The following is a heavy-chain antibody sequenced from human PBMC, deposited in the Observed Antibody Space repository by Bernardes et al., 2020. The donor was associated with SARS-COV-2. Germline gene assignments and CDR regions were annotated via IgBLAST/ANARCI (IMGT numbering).Heavy chain of an antibody. Sequence: QPPGKGLEWIGYIHHSGTTSYNPSFKSRVTISVDTSKNQLSLKLSSVTAADTAVYYCAREWGSFDHWGQGSLVTVCS. D-gene: IGHD3-16*01. CDR2: IHHSGTT. CDR3: AREWGSFDH. J-gene: IGHJ4*02. V-gene: IGHV4-59*01.